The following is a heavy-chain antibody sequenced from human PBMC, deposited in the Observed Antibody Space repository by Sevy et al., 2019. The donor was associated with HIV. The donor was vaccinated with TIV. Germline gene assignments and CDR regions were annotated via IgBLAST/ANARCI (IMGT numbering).Heavy chain of an antibody. CDR1: GFTFSSYA. J-gene: IGHJ3*02. Sequence: GGSLRLSCVASGFTFSSYAMHWVRQAPGKGLEWVAVISYDGSNKYYADSVKGRFTISRDNSKNTRYLQMNSLGAEDTAVYYCARERRARGTYSSSWYVPTGVDAFDIWGQGTMVTVSS. V-gene: IGHV3-30-3*01. D-gene: IGHD6-13*01. CDR3: ARERRARGTYSSSWYVPTGVDAFDI. CDR2: ISYDGSNK.